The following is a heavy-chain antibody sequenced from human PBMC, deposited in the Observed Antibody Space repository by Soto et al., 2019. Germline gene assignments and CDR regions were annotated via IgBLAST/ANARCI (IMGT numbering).Heavy chain of an antibody. D-gene: IGHD3-3*01. J-gene: IGHJ4*01. Sequence: GGSLRLSCAASGFTFSSYGMHWVRQAAGKGLEWVAVISYDGSNKYYADSVKGRFTISRENSKNTLFLQMNSLRAEDTAIYYCATTTYYDSWSGYYTGVGFDYWGQGTLVTVSS. CDR2: ISYDGSNK. V-gene: IGHV3-30*03. CDR3: ATTTYYDSWSGYYTGVGFDY. CDR1: GFTFSSYG.